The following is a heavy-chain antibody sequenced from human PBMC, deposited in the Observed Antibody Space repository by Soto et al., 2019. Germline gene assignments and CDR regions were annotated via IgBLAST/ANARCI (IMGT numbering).Heavy chain of an antibody. D-gene: IGHD1-26*01. Sequence: LSLTCTVSGGSISSGGYYWSWIRQHPGKGLEWIGYIYYSGSTYYNPSLKSRVTISVDTSKNQFSLKLSSVTAADTAVYYCARAGLVGARAFDYWGQGTLVTVSS. CDR3: ARAGLVGARAFDY. J-gene: IGHJ4*02. CDR2: IYYSGST. CDR1: GGSISSGGYY. V-gene: IGHV4-31*03.